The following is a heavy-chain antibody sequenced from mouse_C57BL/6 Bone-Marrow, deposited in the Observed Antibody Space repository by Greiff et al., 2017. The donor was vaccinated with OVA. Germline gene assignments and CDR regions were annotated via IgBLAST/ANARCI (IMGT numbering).Heavy chain of an antibody. J-gene: IGHJ1*03. CDR2: IRSKSNNYAT. V-gene: IGHV10-1*01. CDR1: GFSFNTYA. D-gene: IGHD2-3*01. CDR3: VRNYDGYSRLGYFDV. Sequence: EVKLVESGGGLVQPKGSLKLSCAASGFSFNTYAMNWVRQAPGKGLEWVARIRSKSNNYATYYADSVKDRFTISRDDSESMLYLQMNNLKTEDTAMYYCVRNYDGYSRLGYFDVWGTGTTVTVSS.